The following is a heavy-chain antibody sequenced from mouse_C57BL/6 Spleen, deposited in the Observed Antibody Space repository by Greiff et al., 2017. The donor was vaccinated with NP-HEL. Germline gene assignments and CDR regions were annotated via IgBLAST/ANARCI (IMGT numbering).Heavy chain of an antibody. V-gene: IGHV1-64*01. CDR2: IHPISGST. J-gene: IGHJ2*01. CDR3: ARNGGRGYYFDY. CDR1: GYTFTSYW. Sequence: LVKPGASVKLSCKASGYTFTSYWMHWVKQRPGQGLEWIGMIHPISGSTNYNERFKSKATLTVDKSSSTAYMQLSSLTSEDSAVYYCARNGGRGYYFDYWGQGTTLTVSS. D-gene: IGHD1-1*01.